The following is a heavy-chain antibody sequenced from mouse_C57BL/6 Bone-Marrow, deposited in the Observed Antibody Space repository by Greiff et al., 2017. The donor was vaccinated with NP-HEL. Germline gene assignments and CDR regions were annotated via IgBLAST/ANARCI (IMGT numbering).Heavy chain of an antibody. CDR3: ARCCSYDYAMDY. CDR2: IDPSDSYT. J-gene: IGHJ4*01. CDR1: GYTFTSYW. V-gene: IGHV1-69*01. Sequence: VQLQQPGAELVMPGASVKLSCKASGYTFTSYWMHWVKQRPGQGLEWIGEIDPSDSYTNYNQKFKGKSTLTVDKSSSTAYMQLSSLTSEDSAVYDCARCCSYDYAMDYGGQGTSVTVTA.